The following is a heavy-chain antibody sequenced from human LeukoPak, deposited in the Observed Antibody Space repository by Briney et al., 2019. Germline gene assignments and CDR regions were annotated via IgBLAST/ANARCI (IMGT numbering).Heavy chain of an antibody. CDR3: ARDETPTNGYDSYDF. V-gene: IGHV3-23*01. J-gene: IGHJ4*02. D-gene: IGHD5-12*01. Sequence: GGSLRLSCAASGFTVYNYAMSWVRQAPGKGLEWVSLITGGGGSTDYADSVKGRFTISRDNSKNTLYLQMNSLRVEDTAVYYCARDETPTNGYDSYDFWGQGTLVTVST. CDR2: ITGGGGST. CDR1: GFTVYNYA.